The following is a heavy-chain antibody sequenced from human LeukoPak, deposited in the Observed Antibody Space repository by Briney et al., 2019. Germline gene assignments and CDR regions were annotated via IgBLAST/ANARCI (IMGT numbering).Heavy chain of an antibody. V-gene: IGHV4-59*01. CDR2: IYYSGST. D-gene: IGHD6-19*01. J-gene: IGHJ1*01. CDR3: ARDGYSSGWDPTGYFQH. CDR1: GGSISSYY. Sequence: PSETLSLTCTVSGGSISSYYWSWIRQPPGKGLEWIGYIYYSGSTNYNPSLKSRVTISVDTSKNQFSLKLSSVTAADTAVYYCARDGYSSGWDPTGYFQHWGQGTLVTVSS.